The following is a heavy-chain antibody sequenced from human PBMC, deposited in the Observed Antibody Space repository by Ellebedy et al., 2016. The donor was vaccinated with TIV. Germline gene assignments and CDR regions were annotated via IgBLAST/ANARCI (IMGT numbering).Heavy chain of an antibody. CDR1: GGSFSDYY. CDR2: INHSGST. D-gene: IGHD1-20*01. Sequence: SQTLSLTCXVYGGSFSDYYWSWFRQPPGKGLEWIGEINHSGSTSCNPSLKSRVTISVDTSKNQFSLKLSSVTAADTAVYYCARFPYNWNDGGKYYFDYWGQGTLVIVSS. J-gene: IGHJ4*02. CDR3: ARFPYNWNDGGKYYFDY. V-gene: IGHV4-34*01.